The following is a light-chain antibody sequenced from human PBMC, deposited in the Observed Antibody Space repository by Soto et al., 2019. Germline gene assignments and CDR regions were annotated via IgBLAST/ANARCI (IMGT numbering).Light chain of an antibody. Sequence: QSVLTQPASVSGSPGQSITISCTGTSSDVGAYNYVSWYQQHPGKAPKLMIFVVSSRPSGVSNRFSGSKSGNSASLTISGLQAEDEADYYCSSYTSSSTLIVFGSGTKLTVL. CDR3: SSYTSSSTLIV. J-gene: IGLJ1*01. V-gene: IGLV2-14*01. CDR2: VVS. CDR1: SSDVGAYNY.